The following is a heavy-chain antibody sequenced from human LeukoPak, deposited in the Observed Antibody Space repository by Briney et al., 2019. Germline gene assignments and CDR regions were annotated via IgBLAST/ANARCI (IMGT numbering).Heavy chain of an antibody. Sequence: ASVKVSCKISGYTLNDISMHWVRQPPGKWLEWMGGVDPDDGQRVYAQRFQGRVTMTEDSSTNTAYMELSRLRPEDTAVYYCAAVSGHYTLLDAWGQGALVTVST. J-gene: IGHJ5*02. V-gene: IGHV1-24*01. CDR3: AAVSGHYTLLDA. D-gene: IGHD1-26*01. CDR1: GYTLNDIS. CDR2: VDPDDGQR.